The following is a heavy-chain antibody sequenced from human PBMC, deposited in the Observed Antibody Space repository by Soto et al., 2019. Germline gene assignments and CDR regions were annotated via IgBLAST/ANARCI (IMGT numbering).Heavy chain of an antibody. CDR2: IYHSGST. V-gene: IGHV4-4*02. CDR1: GGSISSSNW. D-gene: IGHD6-13*01. Sequence: PSETLSLTCAVSGGSISSSNWWSWVRQPPGKGLEWIGEIYHSGSTNYNPSLKSRVTISVDKSKNQFSLKLSSVTAADTAVYYCARAAYLYSSSWSSTYYYYYGMDVWGQGTMVTVSS. J-gene: IGHJ6*02. CDR3: ARAAYLYSSSWSSTYYYYYGMDV.